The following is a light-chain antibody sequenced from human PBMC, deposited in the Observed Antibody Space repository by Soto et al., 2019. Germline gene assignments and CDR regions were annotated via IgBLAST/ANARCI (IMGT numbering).Light chain of an antibody. CDR1: SSDVGSSNL. V-gene: IGLV2-23*02. J-gene: IGLJ1*01. Sequence: QSALTQPASVSGSPGQSITISCTGTSSDVGSSNLVSWYQQYPGKAPKLIFYEVSRRPSGVSGRFSGSMSGNTASLTISGLQAEDEADYYCCSFARSSTSYVFGTGTKVTVL. CDR2: EVS. CDR3: CSFARSSTSYV.